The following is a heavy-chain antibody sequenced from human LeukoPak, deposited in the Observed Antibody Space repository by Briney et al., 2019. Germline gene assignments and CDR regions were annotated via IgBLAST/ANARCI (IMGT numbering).Heavy chain of an antibody. CDR1: GYTFTSYG. CDR3: ARDYYYDSSGYSRGFDY. CDR2: ISAYNGNT. D-gene: IGHD3-22*01. J-gene: IGHJ4*02. Sequence: ASVKVSCKASGYTFTSYGISWVRQAPGQGLEWMGWISAYNGNTNYAQKLQGRVTMTRDTSTSTVYMELSSLRSEDTAVYYCARDYYYDSSGYSRGFDYWGQGTLVTVSS. V-gene: IGHV1-18*01.